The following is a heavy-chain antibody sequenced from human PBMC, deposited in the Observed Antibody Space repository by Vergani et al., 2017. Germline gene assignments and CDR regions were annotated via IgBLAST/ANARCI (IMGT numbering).Heavy chain of an antibody. CDR1: GGSISSGSYY. J-gene: IGHJ4*02. V-gene: IGHV4-61*02. CDR2: IYTSGST. Sequence: QVQLQESGPGLVKPSQTLSLTCTVSGGSISSGSYYWSWIRQPAGKGLEWIGRIYTSGSTNYNPSLKSRVTMSVDTSKNQFSLKLSSVTAADTAVYYCAREQWLPIDYFDYWGQGTLVTVSS. D-gene: IGHD6-19*01. CDR3: AREQWLPIDYFDY.